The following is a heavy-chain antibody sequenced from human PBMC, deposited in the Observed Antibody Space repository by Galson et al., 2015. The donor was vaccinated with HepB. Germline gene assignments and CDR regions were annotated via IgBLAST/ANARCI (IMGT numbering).Heavy chain of an antibody. J-gene: IGHJ3*02. CDR2: INPNSGGT. D-gene: IGHD5-18*01. CDR3: ARKWIQLWSDNAFDI. Sequence: SCKASGYTFTGYYMHWVRQAPGQGLEWMGWINPNSGGTNYAQKFQGWVTMTRDTSISTAYMELSRLRSDNTAVYYCARKWIQLWSDNAFDIWGQGTMVTVSS. CDR1: GYTFTGYY. V-gene: IGHV1-2*04.